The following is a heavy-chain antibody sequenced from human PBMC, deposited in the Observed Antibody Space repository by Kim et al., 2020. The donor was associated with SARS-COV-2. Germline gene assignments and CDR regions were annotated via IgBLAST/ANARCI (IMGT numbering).Heavy chain of an antibody. J-gene: IGHJ6*02. D-gene: IGHD3-10*01. CDR2: INHSGST. CDR1: GGSFSGYY. CDR3: ARGSWYYGSGSYYYYGMDV. V-gene: IGHV4-34*01. Sequence: SETLSLTCAVYGGSFSGYYWSWIRQPPGKGLEWIGEINHSGSTNYNPALKSRGTISVDTSKNPFSLKLSSVTAADTAVYYGARGSWYYGSGSYYYYGMDVWGQGTTVTVSS.